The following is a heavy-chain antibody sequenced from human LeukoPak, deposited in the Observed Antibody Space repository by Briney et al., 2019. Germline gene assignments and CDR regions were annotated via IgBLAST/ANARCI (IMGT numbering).Heavy chain of an antibody. CDR2: ISGSGGST. Sequence: GGSLRLSCAASGFTFSSYAMSWVRQAPGKGLEWVSAISGSGGSTYYADSVKGRFTISRDNSKNTLYLQMNSLRAEDTAVYQCASHYGSGSYYNPNWFDPWGQGTLVTVSS. J-gene: IGHJ5*02. CDR1: GFTFSSYA. D-gene: IGHD3-10*01. V-gene: IGHV3-23*01. CDR3: ASHYGSGSYYNPNWFDP.